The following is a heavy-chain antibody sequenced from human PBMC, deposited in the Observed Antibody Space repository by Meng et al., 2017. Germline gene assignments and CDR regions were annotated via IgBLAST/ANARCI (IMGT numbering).Heavy chain of an antibody. Sequence: QVQLQQSGPGLVKPSQTLPPTCAISGDSVSSNSAAWNWIRQSPSRGLEWLGRTYYRSKWYNDYALSVKSRITITPDTSKNQFSLQLNSVTPEDTALFYCARGVYGANNYFDYWGQGILVTVSS. CDR3: ARGVYGANNYFDY. CDR1: GDSVSSNSAA. D-gene: IGHD4-23*01. V-gene: IGHV6-1*01. J-gene: IGHJ4*02. CDR2: TYYRSKWYN.